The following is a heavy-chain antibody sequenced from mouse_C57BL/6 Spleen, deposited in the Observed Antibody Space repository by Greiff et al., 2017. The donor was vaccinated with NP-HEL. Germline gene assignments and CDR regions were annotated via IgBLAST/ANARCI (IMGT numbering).Heavy chain of an antibody. V-gene: IGHV10-3*01. CDR3: VRGSSYLFAY. D-gene: IGHD5-5*01. CDR1: GFTFNTYA. Sequence: EVKLLESGGGLVQPKGSLKLSCAASGFTFNTYAMHWVRQAPGKGLEWVARIKSKSSNYATYADSVKDRFTISRDDSQSMLYLQMNNLKTEDTAMYYCVRGSSYLFAYWGQGTLVTVSA. CDR2: IKSKSSNYAT. J-gene: IGHJ3*01.